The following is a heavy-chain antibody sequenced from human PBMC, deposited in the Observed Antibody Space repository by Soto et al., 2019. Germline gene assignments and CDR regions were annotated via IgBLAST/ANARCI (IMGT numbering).Heavy chain of an antibody. CDR1: GLPFSKAW. D-gene: IGHD3-16*01. V-gene: IGHV3-15*01. CDR3: TTYDYFWGNSRIRWAH. Sequence: EVQLVESGGGLVEPGGSLRLSCAASGLPFSKAWMSWVRQAPGEGLEWVARIKSETDGGTTDYAAPVEGRFTISRDDSKNTLDLQMNNLKIEDTAVYYCTTYDYFWGNSRIRWAHWGQGALVTVSS. CDR2: IKSETDGGTT. J-gene: IGHJ4*02.